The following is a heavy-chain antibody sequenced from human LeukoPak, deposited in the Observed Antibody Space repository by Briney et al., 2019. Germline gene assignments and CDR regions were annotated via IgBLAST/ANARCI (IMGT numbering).Heavy chain of an antibody. CDR3: ARVSGLGMNEYYQH. D-gene: IGHD3-10*01. Sequence: GGSLTLSCSASGLTFSKSWMHWVRPAPGKGLVWVSRLNNDGSDTRYAHSVKGRFTISRDNAKNTLYLQMNSLRAEDTAVYYCARVSGLGMNEYYQHWGPGTLVTVPS. V-gene: IGHV3-74*01. CDR2: LNNDGSDT. J-gene: IGHJ1*01. CDR1: GLTFSKSW.